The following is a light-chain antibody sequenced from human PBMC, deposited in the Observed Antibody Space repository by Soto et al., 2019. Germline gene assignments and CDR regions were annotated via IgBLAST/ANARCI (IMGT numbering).Light chain of an antibody. CDR2: NNN. Sequence: QSVLTQPPSASGTPGQRVTISCSGGNSDIGSNTVNWYQQFPGTAPKLLIYNNNQRPSGVPDRFSGSKSGTSASLAISGLQSEDEADYYCATWDDSPDGPVFGGGTQLTVL. V-gene: IGLV1-44*01. CDR1: NSDIGSNT. CDR3: ATWDDSPDGPV. J-gene: IGLJ3*02.